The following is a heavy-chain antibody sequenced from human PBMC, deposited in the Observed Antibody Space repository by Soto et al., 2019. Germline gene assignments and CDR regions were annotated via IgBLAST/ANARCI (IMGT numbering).Heavy chain of an antibody. CDR3: ASSNWNYGFDP. CDR1: RLSFASRC. Sequence: SRLSFASRCLCWARQAPGQGLEWMGWISTYNGNTNYAQKVQGRVTMTTDTSTSTAYMELRSLRSDDTALYYCASSNWNYGFDPWGQGTLVTVSS. J-gene: IGHJ5*02. D-gene: IGHD1-7*01. V-gene: IGHV1-18*01. CDR2: ISTYNGNT.